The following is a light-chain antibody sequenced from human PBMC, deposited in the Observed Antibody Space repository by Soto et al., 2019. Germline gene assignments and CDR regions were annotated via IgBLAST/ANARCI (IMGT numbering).Light chain of an antibody. J-gene: IGKJ5*01. CDR3: QQYGSSPPEVT. Sequence: VLTHSPGTLSLSPGERATLSCRASQSVSSSYLAWYQQKPGQAPRLLIYGASSRATGIPDRFSGSGSGTDFTLTISRLEPEDFAVYYCQQYGSSPPEVTFGQGTRLEIK. CDR1: QSVSSSY. V-gene: IGKV3-20*01. CDR2: GAS.